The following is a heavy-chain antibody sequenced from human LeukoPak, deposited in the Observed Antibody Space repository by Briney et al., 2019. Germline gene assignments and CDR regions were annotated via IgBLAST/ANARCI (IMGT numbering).Heavy chain of an antibody. D-gene: IGHD4-17*01. J-gene: IGHJ4*02. CDR1: GFTFSSYA. Sequence: GGSLRLSCAASGFTFSSYAMSWVRQAPGKGLEWVSAISGSGGSTYYADPVKGRFTISRDNSKNTLYLQMNSLRAEDTAVYYCAHTVTVNPFDYWGQGTLVTVSS. CDR2: ISGSGGST. CDR3: AHTVTVNPFDY. V-gene: IGHV3-23*01.